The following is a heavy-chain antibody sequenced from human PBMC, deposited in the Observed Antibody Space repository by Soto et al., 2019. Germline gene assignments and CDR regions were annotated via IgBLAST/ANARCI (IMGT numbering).Heavy chain of an antibody. CDR1: GFMLNAYW. J-gene: IGHJ6*02. D-gene: IGHD2-15*01. Sequence: PGESLKICFTASGFMLNAYWIAWVRQMPGKGLEWMLAIFPGDSDTKYSPAFEGQVTISADRATSTAFVQMNSLRAEDTTVHSCASQLVAAYGMDVWRQGTTVTVSS. CDR2: IFPGDSDT. CDR3: ASQLVAAYGMDV. V-gene: IGHV5-51*01.